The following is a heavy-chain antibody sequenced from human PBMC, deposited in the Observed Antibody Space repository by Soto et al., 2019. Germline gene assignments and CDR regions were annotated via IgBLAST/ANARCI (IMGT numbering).Heavy chain of an antibody. D-gene: IGHD3-9*01. Sequence: ASVKVSCKASGYSFIDYYIHWVRQAPGQGYEWMGRISPKSGGTNYAQKFEGRVTMTWDTSLNTAYMELSSLISDDTAVYYCARPPGYISDWYYFDLWGQGTLVTVSS. V-gene: IGHV1-2*02. CDR2: ISPKSGGT. CDR3: ARPPGYISDWYYFDL. CDR1: GYSFIDYY. J-gene: IGHJ4*02.